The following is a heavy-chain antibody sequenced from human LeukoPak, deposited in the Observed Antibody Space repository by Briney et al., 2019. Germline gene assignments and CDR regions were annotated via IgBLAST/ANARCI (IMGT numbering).Heavy chain of an antibody. D-gene: IGHD3-22*01. J-gene: IGHJ6*03. CDR1: GYTFTGYY. CDR2: INPNSGGT. CDR3: ARDGSGRAQVVVNREYYYYYMDV. Sequence: ASVKVSCKASGYTFTGYYMHWVRQAPGQGLEWMGWINPNSGGTNYAQKFQGRVTMTRDTSISTVYMELSRLRSDDTAVYYCARDGSGRAQVVVNREYYYYYMDVWGKGTTVTVSS. V-gene: IGHV1-2*02.